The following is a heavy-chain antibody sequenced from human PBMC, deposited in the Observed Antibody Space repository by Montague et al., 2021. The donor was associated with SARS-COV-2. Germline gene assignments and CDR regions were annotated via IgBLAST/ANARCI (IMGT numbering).Heavy chain of an antibody. J-gene: IGHJ6*02. Sequence: SETLSLTCAVYGGSFSVHYWIWIRQPPGKGLEWIGQINQSGSTKYNPSLKSRVTISIDTSKNQFSLKMTSMTAADTGVYYCARYRRRFAEIYDTYYDYGLNVWGQGTTVTVFS. V-gene: IGHV4-34*01. CDR1: GGSFSVHY. CDR2: INQSGST. CDR3: ARYRRRFAEIYDTYYDYGLNV. D-gene: IGHD3-10*01.